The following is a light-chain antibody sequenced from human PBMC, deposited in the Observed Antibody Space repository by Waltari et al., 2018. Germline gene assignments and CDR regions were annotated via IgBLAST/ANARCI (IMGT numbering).Light chain of an antibody. Sequence: QSVLKQPPSVSGAPGQTVTITSTGSSANTGAGYDLNWYQQLPGPAPKLLIYGNSNRLSGVPDRFSGSKSGASASLAISGLQAEDEAEYYCQAYDRSLSGSVFGGGTKLTVL. J-gene: IGLJ2*01. CDR2: GNS. V-gene: IGLV1-40*01. CDR3: QAYDRSLSGSV. CDR1: SANTGAGYD.